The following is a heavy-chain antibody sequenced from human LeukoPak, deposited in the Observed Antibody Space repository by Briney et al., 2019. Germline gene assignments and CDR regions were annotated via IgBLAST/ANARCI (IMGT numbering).Heavy chain of an antibody. J-gene: IGHJ4*02. CDR2: IYYSGST. Sequence: SQTLSLTCTVSGGSISSGGYYWSWIRQHPGKGLEWIGYIYYSGSTYYNPSLKSRVTISVDTSKNQFSLKLSSVTAEDTAVYYCAIVWFGELFPSRVLDYWGQGTLVTVSS. V-gene: IGHV4-31*03. CDR1: GGSISSGGYY. CDR3: AIVWFGELFPSRVLDY. D-gene: IGHD3-10*01.